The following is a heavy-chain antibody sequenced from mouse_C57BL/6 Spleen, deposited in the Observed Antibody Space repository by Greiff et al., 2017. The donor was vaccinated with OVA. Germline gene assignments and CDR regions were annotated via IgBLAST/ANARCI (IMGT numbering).Heavy chain of an antibody. CDR1: GFTFSNYW. Sequence: EVKLMESGGGLVQPGGSMKLSCVASGFTFSNYWMNWVRQSPEKGLEWVAPIRFKSDNYATHYAVSVKGMFTISRDDSKSSVYLKMNNVRAEDTEIYYCKGGGYYYGSSAFWGQGTTLTVSS. V-gene: IGHV6-3*01. CDR2: IRFKSDNYAT. D-gene: IGHD1-1*01. J-gene: IGHJ2*01. CDR3: KGGGYYYGSSAF.